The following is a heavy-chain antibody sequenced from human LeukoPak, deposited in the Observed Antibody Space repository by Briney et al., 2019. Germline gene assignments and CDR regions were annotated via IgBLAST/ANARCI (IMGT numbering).Heavy chain of an antibody. J-gene: IGHJ6*02. D-gene: IGHD2-15*01. V-gene: IGHV1-69*13. CDR3: ARAGYCSGGSCYMTYYYYGMDV. CDR1: GGTFSSYA. CDR2: IIPIFGTA. Sequence: SVKVSCKSSGGTFSSYAISWVRQAPGQGLEWMGGIIPIFGTANYAQKFQGRVTITADESTSTAYMELSSLRSEDTAVYYCARAGYCSGGSCYMTYYYYGMDVWGQGTTVTVSS.